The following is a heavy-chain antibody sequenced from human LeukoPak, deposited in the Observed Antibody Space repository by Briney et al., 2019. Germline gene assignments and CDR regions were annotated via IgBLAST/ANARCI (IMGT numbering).Heavy chain of an antibody. V-gene: IGHV3-73*01. CDR1: GFTFSNAW. CDR3: TSGLSVRRSNNTPVDY. D-gene: IGHD1-1*01. Sequence: PGGSLRLSCAASGFTFSNAWMSWVRQASGKGLEWVGRIRSKANSYATVYAASVKGRFTISRDDSKNTAYLQMNSLKTEDTAVYYCTSGLSVRRSNNTPVDYWGQGTLVTVSS. CDR2: IRSKANSYAT. J-gene: IGHJ4*02.